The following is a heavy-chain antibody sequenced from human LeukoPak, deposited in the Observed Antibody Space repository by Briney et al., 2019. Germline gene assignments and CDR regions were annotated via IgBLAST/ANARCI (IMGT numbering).Heavy chain of an antibody. CDR1: GASISGYY. V-gene: IGHV4-59*01. D-gene: IGHD2-8*02. Sequence: SETLSLTCTVSGASISGYYWSWLRQPPGKGLEWIGYIYYTGSTNYNPSLKSRATMSVDASKNQFSLKLTSVTAADTAVYYCARYHCPAGVCDGFDYWGLGTLVTVST. CDR2: IYYTGST. J-gene: IGHJ4*02. CDR3: ARYHCPAGVCDGFDY.